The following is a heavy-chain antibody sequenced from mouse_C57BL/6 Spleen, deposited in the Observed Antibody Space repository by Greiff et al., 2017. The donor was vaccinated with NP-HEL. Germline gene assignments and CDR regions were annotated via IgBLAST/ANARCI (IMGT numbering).Heavy chain of an antibody. D-gene: IGHD1-1*01. CDR2: ILHGSGST. Sequence: VKLMESGAELMKPGASVKLSCKATGYTFTGYWIAWVKQRPGHGLEWIGGILHGSGSTNYNEKFKGKATFTADTSSNTAYMQLSSLTTEASAIYYCARRVTTVVATEDFWGQGTTLTVSS. V-gene: IGHV1-9*01. CDR3: ARRVTTVVATEDF. J-gene: IGHJ2*01. CDR1: GYTFTGYW.